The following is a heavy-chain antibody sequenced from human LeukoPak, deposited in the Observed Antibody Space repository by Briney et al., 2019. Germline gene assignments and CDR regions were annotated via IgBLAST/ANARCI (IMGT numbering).Heavy chain of an antibody. CDR1: GFTFSSYA. CDR2: ISGSGGST. Sequence: GGSLRLSCAASGFTFSSYAMSWVRQAPGKGLEWVSVISGSGGSTYYADSVKGRLTISRDKSKNTLYLEMNRLRAEDTAVYYCAKEAYISGGYFDYWGQGTLVTVSS. CDR3: AKEAYISGGYFDY. V-gene: IGHV3-23*01. D-gene: IGHD1-14*01. J-gene: IGHJ4*02.